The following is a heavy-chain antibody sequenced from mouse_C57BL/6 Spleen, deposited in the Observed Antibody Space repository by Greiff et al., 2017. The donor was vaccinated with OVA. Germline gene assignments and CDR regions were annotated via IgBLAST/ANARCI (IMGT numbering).Heavy chain of an antibody. CDR1: GYTFTDHT. CDR3: ARNWDYYGSSFHWYFDV. J-gene: IGHJ1*03. Sequence: VQLQQSDAELVKPGASVKISCKASGYTFTDHTIHWMKQRPEQGLEWIGYIYPRDGSTKYNEKFKGKATLTADKSSSTAYMQLNSLTSEDSAVYFCARNWDYYGSSFHWYFDVWGTGTTVTVSS. D-gene: IGHD1-1*01. V-gene: IGHV1-78*01. CDR2: IYPRDGST.